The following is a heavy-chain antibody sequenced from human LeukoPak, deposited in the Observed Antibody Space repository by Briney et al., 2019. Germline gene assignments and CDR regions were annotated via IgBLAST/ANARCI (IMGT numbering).Heavy chain of an antibody. Sequence: GGSLRLSCAASGFTFSSYGMHWVRQAPGKGLEWVAVIWYDGSNKYYADSVKGRFTISRDNSKNTLYLQMNSLRAEDTAVYYCARDRLGRTGSPSTPHCYYGMDVWGQGTTVTVSS. D-gene: IGHD1-1*01. CDR3: ARDRLGRTGSPSTPHCYYGMDV. J-gene: IGHJ6*02. CDR1: GFTFSSYG. CDR2: IWYDGSNK. V-gene: IGHV3-33*01.